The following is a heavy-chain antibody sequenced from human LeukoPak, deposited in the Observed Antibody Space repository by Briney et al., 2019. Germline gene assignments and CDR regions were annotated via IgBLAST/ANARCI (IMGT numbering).Heavy chain of an antibody. CDR2: INSVGGTT. CDR3: ARDPQYCSSTSCYPYYMDV. D-gene: IGHD2-2*01. J-gene: IGHJ6*03. Sequence: GGSLRLSCEASGFTFNSYSFNWVRQAPGKGLEWISYINSVGGTTFYADSVKGRFTISRDNSKNTLYLQMNSLRAEDTAVYYCARDPQYCSSTSCYPYYMDVWGKGTTVTVSS. CDR1: GFTFNSYS. V-gene: IGHV3-48*01.